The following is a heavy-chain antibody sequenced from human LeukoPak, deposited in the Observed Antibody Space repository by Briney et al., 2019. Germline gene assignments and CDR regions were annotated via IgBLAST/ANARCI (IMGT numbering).Heavy chain of an antibody. CDR3: AKDPNVGYGDYLDY. CDR2: ISYDGSNK. Sequence: GGSLRLSCAASGFTFSSYAMHWVRQAPGKGLEWVAVISYDGSNKYYADSVKGRFTISRDNSKNTLYLQMNSLRAEDTAVYYCAKDPNVGYGDYLDYWGQGTLVTVSS. V-gene: IGHV3-30*04. J-gene: IGHJ4*02. D-gene: IGHD4-17*01. CDR1: GFTFSSYA.